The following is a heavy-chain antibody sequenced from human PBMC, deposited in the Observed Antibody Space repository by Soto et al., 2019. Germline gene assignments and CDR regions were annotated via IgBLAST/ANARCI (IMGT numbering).Heavy chain of an antibody. CDR3: EAEIEGVLVY. CDR1: GDSLSSSSYH. J-gene: IGHJ4*02. Sequence: QLQLQESGPGLVKPSETLSLTCSVSGDSLSSSSYHWAWVRQPPGKGLEWIGSVHYSGNTFHNPSLKSRLALDLDTANNEFSLKLTSVTAADTAVYYCEAEIEGVLVYWGQGALVTVSS. CDR2: VHYSGNT. D-gene: IGHD3-16*01. V-gene: IGHV4-39*01.